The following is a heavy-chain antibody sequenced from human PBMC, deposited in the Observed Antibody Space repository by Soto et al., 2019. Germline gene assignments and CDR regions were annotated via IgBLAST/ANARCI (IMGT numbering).Heavy chain of an antibody. V-gene: IGHV5-10-1*01. CDR3: ARNMSSLASVAGTNYYYGMEV. CDR2: IDPSDSYT. Sequence: PGESLKISCKGSGYSFTSYWIILVLQLPGKGLEWMGRIDPSDSYTNYSPSFQGHVTISADKSISTAYLQWSSLKASDTAMYYCARNMSSLASVAGTNYYYGMEVWGQGNTVTFS. CDR1: GYSFTSYW. D-gene: IGHD6-19*01. J-gene: IGHJ6*02.